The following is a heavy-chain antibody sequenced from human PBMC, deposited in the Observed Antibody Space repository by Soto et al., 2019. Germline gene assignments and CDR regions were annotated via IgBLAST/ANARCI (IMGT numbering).Heavy chain of an antibody. J-gene: IGHJ4*02. V-gene: IGHV3-23*01. D-gene: IGHD6-19*01. CDR2: ISGSGGST. Sequence: EVQLLESGGGLVQPGGSLRLSCAASGFTFSSYAMSWVRQAPGKGLEWVSAISGSGGSTYYADSVKGRFTISRDNSKNTLYLQMNSLGAEDTAGYYCAKDSSGWYDPVDYWGQGPLVTVSS. CDR3: AKDSSGWYDPVDY. CDR1: GFTFSSYA.